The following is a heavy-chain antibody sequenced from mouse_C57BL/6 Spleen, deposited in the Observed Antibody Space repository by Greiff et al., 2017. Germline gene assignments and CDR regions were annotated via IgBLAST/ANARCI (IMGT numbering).Heavy chain of an antibody. V-gene: IGHV1-82*01. CDR2: IYPGDGDT. J-gene: IGHJ1*03. CDR1: GYAFSSSW. D-gene: IGHD2-14*01. Sequence: QVQLQQSGPELVKPGASVKISCKASGYAFSSSWMNWVKQRPGKGLEGIGRIYPGDGDTNYNGKFKGKATLTADKSSSTAYMQLSSLTSEDSAVYFCASIGYDWYFDVWGTGTTVTVSS. CDR3: ASIGYDWYFDV.